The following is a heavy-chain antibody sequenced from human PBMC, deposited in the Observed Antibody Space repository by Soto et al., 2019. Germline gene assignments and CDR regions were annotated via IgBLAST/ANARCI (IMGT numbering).Heavy chain of an antibody. Sequence: EVQLMESGGGLVQPGGSLRLSCAASGFTFSSYWMHWVRQAPGKGLVWVSRINSDGSSTTYADSVKGRFTISRDNAKNTLYLQINRLRAEDTAVYYCVRGEGGWETYWGQGTLVTVSS. CDR1: GFTFSSYW. J-gene: IGHJ4*02. CDR3: VRGEGGWETY. CDR2: INSDGSST. V-gene: IGHV3-74*01. D-gene: IGHD6-19*01.